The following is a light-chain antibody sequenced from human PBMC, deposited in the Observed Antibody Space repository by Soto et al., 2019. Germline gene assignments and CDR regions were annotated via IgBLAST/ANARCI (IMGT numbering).Light chain of an antibody. Sequence: DIQMTQSPSTLSASVGDRVTITCRASQSISSWLAWYQQKPGKAPKLLIYKASSLESGVPSRFSGSGSGTECTLTVSSLQPDDFATYYCQQYNSYPFTFGPGPKVDIK. CDR3: QQYNSYPFT. J-gene: IGKJ3*01. V-gene: IGKV1-5*03. CDR2: KAS. CDR1: QSISSW.